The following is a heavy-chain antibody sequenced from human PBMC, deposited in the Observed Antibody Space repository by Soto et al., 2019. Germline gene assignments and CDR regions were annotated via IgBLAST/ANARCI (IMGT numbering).Heavy chain of an antibody. V-gene: IGHV1-46*01. D-gene: IGHD3-10*01. J-gene: IGHJ4*02. CDR3: ARGYYYGSGSYYYFDY. CDR1: GDTSTNFY. CDR2: INPSGGTV. Sequence: ASVKVSCKASGDTSTNFYMHWVRQAPGQGLEWMGIINPSGGTVTYARKFQDRIAMTRDTSTSTAYMELRSLRSDDTAVYYCARGYYYGSGSYYYFDYWGQGTLVTVYS.